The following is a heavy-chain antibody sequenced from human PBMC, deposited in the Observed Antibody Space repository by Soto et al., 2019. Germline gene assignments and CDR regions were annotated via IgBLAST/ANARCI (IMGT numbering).Heavy chain of an antibody. D-gene: IGHD3-9*01. CDR1: SAPVSSTTYT. V-gene: IGHV4-39*01. CDR3: ARGYDILTGPLDY. J-gene: IGHJ4*02. CDR2: IYYSGST. Sequence: SETLSLTCTVSSAPVSSTTYTWGWIRQPPGKGLEWIGIIYYSGSTYYNPSLKSRVTISVDTSKSQFSLNLNSVTAADTAVYYCARGYDILTGPLDYWGPGTLVTVS.